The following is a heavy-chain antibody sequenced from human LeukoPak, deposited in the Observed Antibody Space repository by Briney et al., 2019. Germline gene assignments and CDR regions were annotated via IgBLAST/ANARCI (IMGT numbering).Heavy chain of an antibody. CDR2: MFYSGGT. CDR3: AKGEERGSGTVHFDS. D-gene: IGHD3-10*01. J-gene: IGHJ4*02. CDR1: GASISSSSYS. V-gene: IGHV4-39*07. Sequence: PSETLSLTCTVSGASISSSSYSWAWIRQPPGKGLEWIGSMFYSGGTFYTPSLKSRVTISAAKSNNQFSLRLNSVTAADTAVFYCAKGEERGSGTVHFDSWGQGILVTVSS.